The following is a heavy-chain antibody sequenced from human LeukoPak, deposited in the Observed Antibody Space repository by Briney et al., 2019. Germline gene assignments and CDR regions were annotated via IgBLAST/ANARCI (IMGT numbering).Heavy chain of an antibody. CDR2: ISSSSSTI. D-gene: IGHD6-19*01. J-gene: IGHJ4*02. CDR3: ARSGGGSGSPS. V-gene: IGHV3-48*04. Sequence: GGSLRLSCAASGFTFSSYSMNWVRQAPGKGLEWVSYISSSSSTIYYADSVKGRFTISRDNAKSSLYLQMNSLRAEDTAVYYCARSGGGSGSPSWGQGTLVTVSS. CDR1: GFTFSSYS.